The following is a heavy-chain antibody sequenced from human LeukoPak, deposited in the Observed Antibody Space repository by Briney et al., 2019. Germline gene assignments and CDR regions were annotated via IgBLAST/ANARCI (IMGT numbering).Heavy chain of an antibody. V-gene: IGHV1-8*01. CDR2: MNPNSGNT. J-gene: IGHJ3*02. CDR1: GYTFTSYD. Sequence: ASVKVSCKASGYTFTSYDINWVRQATGQGLEWMGWMNPNSGNTGYAQKFQGRVTMTRNTSISTAYMELSSLRSEDTAVYYCARDGGLTTVVTNDAFDIWGQGTMVTVSS. CDR3: ARDGGLTTVVTNDAFDI. D-gene: IGHD4-23*01.